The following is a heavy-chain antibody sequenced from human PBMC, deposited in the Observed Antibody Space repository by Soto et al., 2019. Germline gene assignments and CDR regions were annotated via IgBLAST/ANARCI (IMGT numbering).Heavy chain of an antibody. CDR2: INHSGST. CDR3: ARGLGYSYGHSALDY. D-gene: IGHD5-18*01. J-gene: IGHJ4*02. Sequence: QVQLQQWGAGLLKPSETLSLTRAVYGGSFRGCYWSWIRQPPGKGLEWIVEINHSGSTNYNPSLKSRVTVSVDTSKNQVSLKRCSVTAADTAVYSCARGLGYSYGHSALDYWGQGTLVTVSS. CDR1: GGSFRGCY. V-gene: IGHV4-34*01.